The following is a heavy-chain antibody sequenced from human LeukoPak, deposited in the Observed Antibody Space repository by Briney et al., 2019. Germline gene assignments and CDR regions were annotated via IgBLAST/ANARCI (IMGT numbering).Heavy chain of an antibody. CDR2: MNPNSGNT. V-gene: IGHV1-8*01. CDR1: GYTFTSYD. CDR3: ARGNRVPAAIRAYYYYMDV. Sequence: ASVKVSCKASGYTFTSYDINWVRQATGQGLEWMGWMNPNSGNTGYAQKFQGRVTITRNTSISTAYMELSSLRSEDTAVYYCARGNRVPAAIRAYYYYMDVWGKGTTVTVSS. D-gene: IGHD2-2*01. J-gene: IGHJ6*03.